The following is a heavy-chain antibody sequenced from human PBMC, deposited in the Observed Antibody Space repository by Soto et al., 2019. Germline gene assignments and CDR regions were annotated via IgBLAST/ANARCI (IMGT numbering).Heavy chain of an antibody. Sequence: QVHLLKSGAEVKKPGASGKVSCKASGYTFSSNGVSWARQAPGQGLEWMGWISTFNGNAHYAQQFQGRVTMTTDTSTNTAYMELTSLISDDTAVNYCTRLHVYSMGLYDYWGKGTRVT. CDR2: ISTFNGNA. CDR1: GYTFSSNG. V-gene: IGHV1-18*04. CDR3: TRLHVYSMGLYDY. D-gene: IGHD6-19*01. J-gene: IGHJ4*02.